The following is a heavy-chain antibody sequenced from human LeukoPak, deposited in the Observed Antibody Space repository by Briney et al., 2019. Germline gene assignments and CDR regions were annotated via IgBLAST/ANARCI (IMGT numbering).Heavy chain of an antibody. CDR2: ISYDGSNK. Sequence: GGSLRLSCAASGFTFSSYAMHWVRQAPGKGLEWVAVISYDGSNKYYADSVKGRFTISRNNSKNTLYLQMNSLRAEDTAVYYCARDHGGWGQGTLVTVSS. D-gene: IGHD3-16*01. CDR1: GFTFSSYA. CDR3: ARDHGG. J-gene: IGHJ4*02. V-gene: IGHV3-30*04.